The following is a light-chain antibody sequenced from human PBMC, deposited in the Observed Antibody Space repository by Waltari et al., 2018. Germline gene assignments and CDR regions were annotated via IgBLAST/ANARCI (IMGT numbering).Light chain of an antibody. Sequence: EIVLTQSPGTLSLSPGERATLSCRASQSVGRSLAWYQQKPGQAPRLLIHGASNRATCIPDRFSGSGSGTDFILTISRLEPEDFSVYYCQHYVRLPVTFGQGTRVEIK. J-gene: IGKJ1*01. V-gene: IGKV3-20*01. CDR2: GAS. CDR3: QHYVRLPVT. CDR1: QSVGRS.